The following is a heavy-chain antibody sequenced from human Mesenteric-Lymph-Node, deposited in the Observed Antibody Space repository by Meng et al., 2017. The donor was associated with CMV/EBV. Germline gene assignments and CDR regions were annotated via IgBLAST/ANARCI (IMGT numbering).Heavy chain of an antibody. V-gene: IGHV3-48*03. J-gene: IGHJ6*02. D-gene: IGHD3-3*01. CDR3: ARGGIGVVNKNYYFGLDV. CDR2: ISYSGKSI. Sequence: GESLKISCAASGFIFSDFEMNWVRQAPGKGLEWLSYISYSGKSIYYADSVKGRFTISRDNAKNSLYLQMNSLRAEDTAVYYCARGGIGVVNKNYYFGLDVWGQGTTVTVSS. CDR1: GFIFSDFE.